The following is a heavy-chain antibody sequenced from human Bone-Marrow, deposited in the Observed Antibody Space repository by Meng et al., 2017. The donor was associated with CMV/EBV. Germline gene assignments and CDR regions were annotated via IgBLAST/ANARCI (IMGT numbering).Heavy chain of an antibody. CDR2: ISAYNGNT. J-gene: IGHJ6*02. CDR3: ARDLITIFGVVIPYYYGMDV. Sequence: ASVKVSCKASGYTFTSYGISWVRQAPGQGLEWMGWISAYNGNTNYAQKLQGRVTMTTDTSTSTAYMELGSLRSDDTAVYYCARDLITIFGVVIPYYYGMDVWGQGTTVTSP. D-gene: IGHD3-3*01. V-gene: IGHV1-18*01. CDR1: GYTFTSYG.